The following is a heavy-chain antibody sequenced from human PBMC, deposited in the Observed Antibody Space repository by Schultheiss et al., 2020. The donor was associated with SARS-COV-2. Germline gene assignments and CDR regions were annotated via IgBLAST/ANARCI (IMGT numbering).Heavy chain of an antibody. CDR2: ISSSSSTK. V-gene: IGHV3-48*01. CDR1: GFTFSSYS. CDR3: ARDGEATGYYFDY. D-gene: IGHD5-12*01. J-gene: IGHJ4*02. Sequence: GGSLRLSCAASGFTFSSYSMNWVRQAPGKGLEWVSYISSSSSTKHYADSVKGRFTISRDNSKNTLYLQMNSLRAEDTAVYYCARDGEATGYYFDYWGQGTLVTVSS.